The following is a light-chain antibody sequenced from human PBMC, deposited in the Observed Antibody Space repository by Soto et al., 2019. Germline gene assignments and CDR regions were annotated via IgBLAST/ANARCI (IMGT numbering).Light chain of an antibody. CDR3: NSFTTTNTYV. CDR1: NNDVGGFDH. V-gene: IGLV2-14*03. J-gene: IGLJ1*01. Sequence: TITRTRTNNDVGGFDHVSWYQQHPGNVPRLLIYDVSSRPSGVSDRFSGSKSGNTASLTISWLQAEDEADYYCNSFTTTNTYVFGTGTKVTVL. CDR2: DVS.